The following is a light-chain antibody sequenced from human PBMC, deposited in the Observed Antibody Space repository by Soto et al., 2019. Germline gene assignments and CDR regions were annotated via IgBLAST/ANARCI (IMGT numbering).Light chain of an antibody. CDR2: GAS. CDR3: QQYGNSLPWT. V-gene: IGKV3-20*01. CDR1: QIVSNNY. Sequence: EIVLTQSPGTLSLSPGEGATLSCRASQIVSNNYLAWYQHKPGQAPRLLVYGASRRATGIPDRFSGSGSGTDFTLTISRLEPEDFAVYYCQQYGNSLPWTFGQGTKVEIK. J-gene: IGKJ1*01.